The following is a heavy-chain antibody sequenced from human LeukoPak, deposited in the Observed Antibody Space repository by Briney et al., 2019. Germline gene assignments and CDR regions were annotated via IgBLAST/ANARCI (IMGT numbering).Heavy chain of an antibody. CDR3: ARTEWLLYYFDY. D-gene: IGHD3-3*01. V-gene: IGHV3-23*01. J-gene: IGHJ4*02. Sequence: GGSLRLSCAASGFTFSTYGMSWVRQAPGKGVAWVSVIGGSGGTTNYADSVKGRFTISRDTSKNTLYLQMNSLRAEDTAVYYCARTEWLLYYFDYWGQGTLVTVSS. CDR1: GFTFSTYG. CDR2: IGGSGGTT.